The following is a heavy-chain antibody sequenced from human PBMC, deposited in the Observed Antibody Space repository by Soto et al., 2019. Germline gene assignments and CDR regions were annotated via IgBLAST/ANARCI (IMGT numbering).Heavy chain of an antibody. CDR2: IIPIFGTA. CDR1: GGTFSSYA. Sequence: SVKVSCKASGGTFSSYAISWVRQAPGQGLEWMGGIIPIFGTANYAQKFQGIVTITADKSTSTAYMELSSLRSEDTAVYYCARGSGMGAPDGSFDIWGQGTMVTVSS. J-gene: IGHJ3*02. CDR3: ARGSGMGAPDGSFDI. V-gene: IGHV1-69*06. D-gene: IGHD1-26*01.